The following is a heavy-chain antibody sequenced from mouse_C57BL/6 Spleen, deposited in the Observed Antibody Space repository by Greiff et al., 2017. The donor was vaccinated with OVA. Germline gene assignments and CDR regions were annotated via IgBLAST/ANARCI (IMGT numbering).Heavy chain of an antibody. CDR1: GYTFTSYW. J-gene: IGHJ3*01. D-gene: IGHD2-1*01. V-gene: IGHV1-50*01. Sequence: QVQLKQPGAELVKPGASVKLSCKASGYTFTSYWMQWVKQRPGQGLEWIGEIDPSDSYTNYNQKFKGKATLTVDTSSSTAYMQLSSLTSEDSAVYYCATYGILAYWGQGTLVTVSA. CDR2: IDPSDSYT. CDR3: ATYGILAY.